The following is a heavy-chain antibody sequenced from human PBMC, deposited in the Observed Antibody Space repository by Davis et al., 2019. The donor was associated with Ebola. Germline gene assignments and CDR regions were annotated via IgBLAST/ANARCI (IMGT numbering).Heavy chain of an antibody. J-gene: IGHJ5*02. Sequence: SETLSLTCAVYGGSFSGYYWSWIRQPPGKGLEWIGDINHSGSTNYNPSLKSRVTISVDTSKNQFSLKLSSVTAADTAVYYCARSGPNWSGYPNWFDPWGQGTLVTVSS. CDR3: ARSGPNWSGYPNWFDP. V-gene: IGHV4-34*01. D-gene: IGHD3-3*01. CDR2: INHSGST. CDR1: GGSFSGYY.